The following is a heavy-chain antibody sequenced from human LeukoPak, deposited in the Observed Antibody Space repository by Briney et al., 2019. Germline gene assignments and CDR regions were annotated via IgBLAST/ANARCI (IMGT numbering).Heavy chain of an antibody. D-gene: IGHD1-26*01. CDR1: GFTFSSYS. CDR3: ARDSTLGHGRYSGSYSDY. V-gene: IGHV3-48*04. J-gene: IGHJ4*02. Sequence: GGSLRLSCAASGFTFSSYSMNWVRQAPGEGLEWVSYISSSSSTIYYADSVKGRFTISRDNAKNSLYPQMNSLRAEDTAVYYCARDSTLGHGRYSGSYSDYWGQGTLVTVSS. CDR2: ISSSSSTI.